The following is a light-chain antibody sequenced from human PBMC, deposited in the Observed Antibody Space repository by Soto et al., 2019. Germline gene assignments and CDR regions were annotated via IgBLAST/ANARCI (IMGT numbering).Light chain of an antibody. CDR1: SGHSSYA. CDR2: LNSDGSH. V-gene: IGLV4-69*01. J-gene: IGLJ2*01. Sequence: QTVLTQSPSASPSLGASVKLTCTLSSGHSSYAIAWHQQQPEKGPRDLMKLNSDGSHSKGDGIPDRFSGSSSGAERYLTISSLQSEDEADYYCQTWGTGIRVFGGGTKLTVL. CDR3: QTWGTGIRV.